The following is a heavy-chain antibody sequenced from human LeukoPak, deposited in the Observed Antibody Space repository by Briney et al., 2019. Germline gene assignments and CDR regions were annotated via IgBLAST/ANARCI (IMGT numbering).Heavy chain of an antibody. CDR1: GGSISSYY. CDR2: IHNSGRP. V-gene: IGHV4-59*01. Sequence: SETLSLTCTVSGGSISSYYWSWIRQPPGKGLEWIGYIHNSGRPDYNPSLKSRVTISVDTSKNQFSLNLISVTAADTAVYYCARVSRWSDWAFEGWGQGTLVTVSS. J-gene: IGHJ4*02. D-gene: IGHD3-16*01. CDR3: ARVSRWSDWAFEG.